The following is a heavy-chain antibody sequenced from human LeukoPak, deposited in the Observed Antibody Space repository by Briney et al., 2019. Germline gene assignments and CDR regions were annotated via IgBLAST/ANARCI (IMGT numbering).Heavy chain of an antibody. J-gene: IGHJ5*02. Sequence: APVKPSCTASGYTFTSYGISWVRQAPGQGLEWRGWISAYNGNTNYAQKLQGRVTMTTDTSMSTAYMELRSLRSDDTAVYYCARTYSSGHWDWFDPWGQGTPVTVSS. V-gene: IGHV1-18*01. CDR1: GYTFTSYG. CDR3: ARTYSSGHWDWFDP. CDR2: ISAYNGNT. D-gene: IGHD6-19*01.